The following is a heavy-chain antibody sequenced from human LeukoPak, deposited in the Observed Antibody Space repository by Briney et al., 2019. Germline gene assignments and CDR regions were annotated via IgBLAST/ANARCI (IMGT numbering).Heavy chain of an antibody. Sequence: GGSLRLSCAASGFTFSNYAMNWVRQAPGKGLEWVSTIGSSGGSTYYADSVKGRFTISRDNSKNTLYLQMNSLRAEDTAVYYCAKDFYDSSGSRYDYWGQGTLVTVSS. CDR3: AKDFYDSSGSRYDY. CDR1: GFTFSNYA. D-gene: IGHD3-22*01. CDR2: IGSSGGST. J-gene: IGHJ4*02. V-gene: IGHV3-23*01.